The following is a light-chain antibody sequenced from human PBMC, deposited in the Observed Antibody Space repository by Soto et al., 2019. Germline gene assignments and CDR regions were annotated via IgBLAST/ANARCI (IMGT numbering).Light chain of an antibody. CDR3: SSYAGSNTPYV. V-gene: IGLV2-8*01. Sequence: QSALTHPPSASGSPGQSVTISCTGTSSDVGGYNYVSWYQHHPGNAPKLMIYEVNKRTSGVPDRFSGSKSGNTASLTVSGLQAEDEADYYCSSYAGSNTPYVFGTGTKVTVL. CDR2: EVN. CDR1: SSDVGGYNY. J-gene: IGLJ1*01.